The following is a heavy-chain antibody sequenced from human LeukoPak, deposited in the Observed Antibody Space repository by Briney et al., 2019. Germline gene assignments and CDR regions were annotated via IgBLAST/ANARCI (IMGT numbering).Heavy chain of an antibody. V-gene: IGHV4-39*02. CDR2: IYYSGTT. CDR1: GGSISSSSYY. Sequence: PSETLSLTCTVSGGSISSSSYYWGWIRQPPGKGLEWIGTIYYSGTTYYNPSLKSRVTISADTSKNHFSLKLSSATAADTAVYYCAKENREDPVYYYYYMDVXGKGTTVTVS. J-gene: IGHJ6*03. D-gene: IGHD2/OR15-2a*01. CDR3: AKENREDPVYYYYYMDV.